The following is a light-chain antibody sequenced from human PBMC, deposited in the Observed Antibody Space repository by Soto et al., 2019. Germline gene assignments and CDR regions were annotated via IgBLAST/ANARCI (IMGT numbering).Light chain of an antibody. CDR2: DVY. Sequence: QSVLTQPASVSGSPGQSITISCVGTSSDVGRYTYVSWYQQYPGKAPKLITYDVYNRPSGVSNRFSGSKSGNTASLTISGLQAEDEADYYCTSYTSASTPYVFGSGTRSPS. V-gene: IGLV2-14*01. CDR1: SSDVGRYTY. J-gene: IGLJ1*01. CDR3: TSYTSASTPYV.